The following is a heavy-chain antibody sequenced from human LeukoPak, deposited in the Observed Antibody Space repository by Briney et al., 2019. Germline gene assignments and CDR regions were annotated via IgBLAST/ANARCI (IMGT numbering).Heavy chain of an antibody. CDR3: ARQQWLDGAYYFDY. J-gene: IGHJ4*02. D-gene: IGHD6-19*01. CDR1: GFTFSGST. Sequence: GGSLRLSCAASGFTFSGSTMNWVRQAPGKGLEWVSFISTSSSYIYYADSVRGRFTISRDNAKNSLYLQMNSLRAEDTAVYYCARQQWLDGAYYFDYWGQGTLVTVSS. CDR2: ISTSSSYI. V-gene: IGHV3-21*01.